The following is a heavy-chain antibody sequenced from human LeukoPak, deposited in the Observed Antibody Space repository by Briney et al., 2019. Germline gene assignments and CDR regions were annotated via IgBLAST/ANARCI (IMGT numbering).Heavy chain of an antibody. D-gene: IGHD4-17*01. Sequence: SETLSLTCTVSGGSISSGSYYWSWIRQPAGKGLEWIGRIYTSGSTNYNPSLKSRVTISVDTSKNQFSLKLGSVTAADTAVYYCARDRDGDYQSDGFDPWGQGTLVTVSS. CDR2: IYTSGST. J-gene: IGHJ5*02. V-gene: IGHV4-61*02. CDR3: ARDRDGDYQSDGFDP. CDR1: GGSISSGSYY.